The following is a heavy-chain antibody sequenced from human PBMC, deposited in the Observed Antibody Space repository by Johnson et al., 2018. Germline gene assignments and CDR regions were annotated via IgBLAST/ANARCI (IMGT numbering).Heavy chain of an antibody. J-gene: IGHJ6*03. CDR2: ITSTSTI. D-gene: IGHD1-14*01. V-gene: IGHV3-48*01. CDR3: ARVPGRYYMDV. CDR1: GFTFSSYS. Sequence: VQLVQSGGALVQPGGSLRLSCAASGFTFSSYSMNWVRQAPGKGLEWVSYITSTSTIDYAASVKGRFTISRDDAKNSLYLQMKSLRAEDTAMYYCARVPGRYYMDVWGKGTTVTVSS.